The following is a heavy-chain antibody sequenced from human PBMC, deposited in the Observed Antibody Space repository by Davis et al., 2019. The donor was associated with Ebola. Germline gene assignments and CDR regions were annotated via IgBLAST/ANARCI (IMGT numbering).Heavy chain of an antibody. J-gene: IGHJ6*02. D-gene: IGHD1-20*01. CDR1: GYTFANSE. CDR3: ARVDNWNRQSYFYGMDV. CDR2: INAANGNT. V-gene: IGHV1-3*01. Sequence: AASVKVSCKASGYTFANSEIHWARHAPGQRLEWMGWINAANGNTKHLQKFQGRVTITRDTSASTVYMELTSLRSEDTAVYYCARVDNWNRQSYFYGMDVWGQGTTVTVSS.